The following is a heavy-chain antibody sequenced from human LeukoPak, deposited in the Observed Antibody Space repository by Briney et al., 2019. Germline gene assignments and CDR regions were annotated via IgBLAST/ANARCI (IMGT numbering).Heavy chain of an antibody. CDR2: INPNSGGT. CDR1: GYTFTGYY. D-gene: IGHD3-10*01. J-gene: IGHJ4*02. V-gene: IGHV1-2*02. Sequence: ASVKVSCKASGYTFTGYYMHWVRQAPGQGLEWMGWINPNSGGTNYAQKFQGRVTMTRDTSISTAYMELSRLRSDDTAVYYCARDYTFGVIIGSFYYWGQGTLVTVSS. CDR3: ARDYTFGVIIGSFYY.